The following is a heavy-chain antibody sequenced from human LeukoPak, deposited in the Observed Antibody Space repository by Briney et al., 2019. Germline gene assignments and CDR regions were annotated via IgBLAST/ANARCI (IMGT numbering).Heavy chain of an antibody. D-gene: IGHD6-19*01. Sequence: GRSLRLSCAASGFTFSSYAMHWVCQAPGKGLEWVAVISYDGSNKYYADSVKGRFTISRDNSKNTLYLQMNSLRAEDTAVYYCARALAVAGPFDYWGQGTLVTVSS. J-gene: IGHJ4*02. CDR3: ARALAVAGPFDY. CDR2: ISYDGSNK. CDR1: GFTFSSYA. V-gene: IGHV3-30-3*01.